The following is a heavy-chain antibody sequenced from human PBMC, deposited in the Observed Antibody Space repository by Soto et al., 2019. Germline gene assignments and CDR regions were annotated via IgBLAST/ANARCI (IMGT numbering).Heavy chain of an antibody. V-gene: IGHV3-30*04. J-gene: IGHJ4*02. D-gene: IGHD3-16*01. Sequence: QVQLVESGGGVVQPGRSLRLSCAASGITFSSYAMHWVRQAPGKGLEWVAVISYDGRKTYYTDSVKGRFTISRDNSKNTLYLQLNSLRVEDTAVYSCARGIGGDQAYYFDYWGQGTVVTVSS. CDR1: GITFSSYA. CDR3: ARGIGGDQAYYFDY. CDR2: ISYDGRKT.